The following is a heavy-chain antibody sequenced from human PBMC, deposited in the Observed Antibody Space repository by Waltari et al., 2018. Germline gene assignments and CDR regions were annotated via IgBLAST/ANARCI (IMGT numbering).Heavy chain of an antibody. CDR1: GGSISSYY. D-gene: IGHD2-15*01. Sequence: QVQLQESGPGLVKPSETLSLTCTVSGGSISSYYWSWIRQPPGKGLEWIGYIYYSGSTNYNPSLKSRVTISVDTSKNQFSLKLSSVTAADTAVYYCARGWTRWHNWFDPWGQGTLVTVSS. V-gene: IGHV4-59*01. CDR2: IYYSGST. CDR3: ARGWTRWHNWFDP. J-gene: IGHJ5*02.